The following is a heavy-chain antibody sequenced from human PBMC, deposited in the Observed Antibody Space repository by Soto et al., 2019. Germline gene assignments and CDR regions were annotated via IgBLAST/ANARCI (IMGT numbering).Heavy chain of an antibody. CDR3: TRRLDYYDSSGPYYFDY. J-gene: IGHJ4*02. Sequence: GESLKISCXGSGYSFTSYWIGWVRQMPGKGLEWMGIIYPGDSDTRYSPSFQGQVTISADKSISAAYLQWSSLKASGTAMYYCTRRLDYYDSSGPYYFDYWGQGTLVTVSS. CDR1: GYSFTSYW. V-gene: IGHV5-51*01. CDR2: IYPGDSDT. D-gene: IGHD3-22*01.